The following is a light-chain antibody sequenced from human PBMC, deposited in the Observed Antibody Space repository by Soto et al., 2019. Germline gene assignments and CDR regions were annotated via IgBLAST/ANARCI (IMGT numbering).Light chain of an antibody. Sequence: QSALTQPASVSGSPGQSITISCTGTSSDVGGYNYVSWYQQHPGKAPKLMIYEVSNRPSGVSNRFSGSKSGNTASLTISGVQAEDDADYYCSRYTTSSTPFVFGTGTKVTVL. CDR1: SSDVGGYNY. V-gene: IGLV2-14*01. CDR2: EVS. CDR3: SRYTTSSTPFV. J-gene: IGLJ1*01.